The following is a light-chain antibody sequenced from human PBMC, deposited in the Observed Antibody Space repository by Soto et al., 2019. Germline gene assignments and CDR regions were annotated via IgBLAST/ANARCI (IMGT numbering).Light chain of an antibody. CDR2: SAE. CDR1: RSIDTF. CDR3: QQTYSTPS. Sequence: DIRLTQSPSSVSASLGDRVTITCRASRSIDTFLIWYHQKPGAAPKLLLYSAERLSAGVPSRFSGRGSGTDFSLTSSSLQSEDFGTYYCQQTYSTPSFGPGTAVDLK. J-gene: IGKJ3*01. V-gene: IGKV1-39*01.